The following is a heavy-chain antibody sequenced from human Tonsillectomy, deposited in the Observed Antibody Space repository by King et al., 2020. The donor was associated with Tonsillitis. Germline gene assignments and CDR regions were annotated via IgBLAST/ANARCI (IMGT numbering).Heavy chain of an antibody. CDR1: GGTFSSYA. D-gene: IGHD7-27*01. CDR2: IIPILDIA. J-gene: IGHJ4*02. CDR3: AREDLGTAY. Sequence: QLVQSGAEVKKPGSSVKVSCKASGGTFSSYAISWVRQAPGQGLEWMGRIIPILDIANYAQKFQVRVTITADKSTSTAYMELNSLRSEDTAMYYCAREDLGTAYWGQGTLVTVSS. V-gene: IGHV1-69*04.